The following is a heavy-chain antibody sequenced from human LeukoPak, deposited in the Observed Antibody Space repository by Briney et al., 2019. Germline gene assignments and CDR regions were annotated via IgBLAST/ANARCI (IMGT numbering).Heavy chain of an antibody. D-gene: IGHD1-26*01. Sequence: QPGRSLRISCAASGFTFSSFGLHWVRQGPGKGMEWVALIWYDGSNKYYADSVKGRFTISRDNSENTLYLQMNSLRAEDTAVHYCARDLIVGTTMYSGAFDYWGQGTLVTVSP. CDR2: IWYDGSNK. V-gene: IGHV3-33*01. CDR3: ARDLIVGTTMYSGAFDY. CDR1: GFTFSSFG. J-gene: IGHJ4*02.